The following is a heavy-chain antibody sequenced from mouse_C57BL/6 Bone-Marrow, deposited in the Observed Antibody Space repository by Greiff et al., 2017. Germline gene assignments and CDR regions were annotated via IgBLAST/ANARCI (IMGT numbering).Heavy chain of an antibody. CDR3: AVYSNWYFDV. D-gene: IGHD2-5*01. CDR1: GYTFTNYW. CDR2: IYPGGGYP. V-gene: IGHV1-63*01. J-gene: IGHJ1*03. Sequence: VQLQQSGAELVRPGTSVKMSCKASGYTFTNYWIGWAKQRPGHGLEWIGDIYPGGGYPNYNEKFKGKATLTADKSSSTAYMQFSSLTSEDSAIYYCAVYSNWYFDVWGTGTTVTVSS.